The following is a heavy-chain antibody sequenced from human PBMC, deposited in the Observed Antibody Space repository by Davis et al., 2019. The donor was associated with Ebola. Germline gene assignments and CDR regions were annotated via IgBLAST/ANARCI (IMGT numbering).Heavy chain of an antibody. CDR1: GFTFSDYY. CDR3: ARGGKLPVGYYYYGMDV. J-gene: IGHJ6*02. V-gene: IGHV3-11*04. D-gene: IGHD2-15*01. CDR2: ISSSSSTI. Sequence: GESLKISCAASGFTFSDYYMSWIRQAPGKGLEWVSYISSSSSTIYYADSVKGRFIISRDNAKNSLYLQMNSRRDEDTVVYFCARGGKLPVGYYYYGMDVWGQGTTVTVSS.